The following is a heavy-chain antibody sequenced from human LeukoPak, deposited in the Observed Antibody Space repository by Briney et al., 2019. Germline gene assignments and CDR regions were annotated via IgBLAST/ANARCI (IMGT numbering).Heavy chain of an antibody. J-gene: IGHJ4*02. CDR3: VSLGSGSNY. CDR1: GDSVSSNSAA. Sequence: SQTLSLTCAISGDSVSSNSAAWNWIRRSPSRGLEWLGRTYYRSKWYTEYAVSVKSRITINPDTSKNQFSLQLSSVNTEDTAVYYCVSLGSGSNYWGQGTLVTVSS. CDR2: TYYRSKWYT. V-gene: IGHV6-1*01. D-gene: IGHD3-10*01.